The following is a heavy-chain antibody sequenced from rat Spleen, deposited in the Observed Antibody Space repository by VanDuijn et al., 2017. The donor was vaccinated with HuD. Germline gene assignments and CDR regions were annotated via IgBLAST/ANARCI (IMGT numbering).Heavy chain of an antibody. J-gene: IGHJ4*01. CDR3: TSLSMDA. V-gene: IGHV5-58*01. Sequence: EVQLVETGGGLVQPGRSLKLSCVASGFTFSSYWMYWIRQAPGKGLEWVSSINTDGGSTYYLDSVKGRFTISRDNAKSTLYLQMSSLRSEDTATYYCTSLSMDAWGQGASVTVSS. CDR2: INTDGGST. CDR1: GFTFSSYW.